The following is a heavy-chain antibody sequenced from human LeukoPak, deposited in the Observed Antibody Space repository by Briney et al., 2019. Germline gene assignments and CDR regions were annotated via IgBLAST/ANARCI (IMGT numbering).Heavy chain of an antibody. CDR1: GFTVSSNY. CDR2: IYSGGRT. V-gene: IGHV3-66*01. D-gene: IGHD3-10*02. CDR3: GSTSLLGSGFFDY. J-gene: IGHJ4*02. Sequence: GGSLRLSCAASGFTVSSNYMNWVRQAPGKGLEWVPVIYSGGRTYYVDSVKGRFTISRDNSKSTLYLQMNSLRAEDTAVYYCGSTSLLGSGFFDYWGQGTLVTVSS.